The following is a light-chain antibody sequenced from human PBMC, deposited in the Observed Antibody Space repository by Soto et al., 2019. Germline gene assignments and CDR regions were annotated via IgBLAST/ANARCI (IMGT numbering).Light chain of an antibody. V-gene: IGKV3-15*01. CDR1: QSVSSN. CDR3: QQHNNWPWT. J-gene: IGKJ1*01. CDR2: GAS. Sequence: EIVMTQSPATLSVSPGERATLSCTASQSVSSNLAWYQQKPGQAPRLLIYGASTRATGIPARFSGSGSGTEFTLSISSLQSEDFAVYHCQQHNNWPWTFGQGTKVEIK.